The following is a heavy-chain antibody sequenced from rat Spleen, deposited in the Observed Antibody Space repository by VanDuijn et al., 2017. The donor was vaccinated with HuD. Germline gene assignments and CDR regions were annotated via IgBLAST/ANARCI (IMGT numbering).Heavy chain of an antibody. J-gene: IGHJ3*01. CDR3: ARLGTEGIGNWFTY. Sequence: EVQLVESGGGLVQPGRSLKLSCAASGFTFSSFPMAWVRQGPKKGLEWVASINSGGSDTFYPVSVKDRFTISRDNAKSTLYLQMDSLRSEDTATYYCARLGTEGIGNWFTYWGQGTLVTVSS. CDR2: INSGGSDT. D-gene: IGHD1-11*01. CDR1: GFTFSSFP. V-gene: IGHV5-25*01.